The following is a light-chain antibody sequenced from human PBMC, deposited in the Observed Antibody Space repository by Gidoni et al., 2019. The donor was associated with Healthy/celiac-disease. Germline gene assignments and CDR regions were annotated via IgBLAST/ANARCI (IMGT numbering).Light chain of an antibody. CDR3: PQSYSTPRT. Sequence: DIQMTQSPSSLSASVGDRVTITCRASQSISSYLNWYQQKPGNAPKLLIYAASSLQSGVPSRFSGSGSGTDFTLTISSLQPGDFATYYCPQSYSTPRTFGQXTKVEIK. CDR1: QSISSY. V-gene: IGKV1-39*01. J-gene: IGKJ1*01. CDR2: AAS.